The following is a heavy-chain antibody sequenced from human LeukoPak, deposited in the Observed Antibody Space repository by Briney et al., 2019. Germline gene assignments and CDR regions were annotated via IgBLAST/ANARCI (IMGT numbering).Heavy chain of an antibody. CDR3: ARHLNNYGDYHFGFDY. J-gene: IGHJ4*02. CDR1: GGSISSSSYY. CDR2: IYYSGST. V-gene: IGHV4-39*01. Sequence: SETLSLTCTVSGGSISSSSYYWGWIRQPPGKGLEWIGSIYYSGSTYYNPSLKSRVTISVDTSKNRFSLKLSSVTAADTAVYYCARHLNNYGDYHFGFDYWGQGTLVTVSS. D-gene: IGHD4-17*01.